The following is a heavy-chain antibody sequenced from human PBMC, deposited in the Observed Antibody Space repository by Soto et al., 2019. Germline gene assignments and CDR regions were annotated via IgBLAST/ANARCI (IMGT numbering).Heavy chain of an antibody. Sequence: QVQLVQSGAEVKKPGASVKVSCKASGYNLTSYGINWVRQAPGQELEWMGWISPHNGNINYAQTLQGRLTMTTDTSTSTAYMELRSLRSDDTAVYYCARDSLLFLDSFDYWGQGTLVTVSA. D-gene: IGHD3-3*01. CDR2: ISPHNGNI. J-gene: IGHJ4*02. V-gene: IGHV1-18*01. CDR1: GYNLTSYG. CDR3: ARDSLLFLDSFDY.